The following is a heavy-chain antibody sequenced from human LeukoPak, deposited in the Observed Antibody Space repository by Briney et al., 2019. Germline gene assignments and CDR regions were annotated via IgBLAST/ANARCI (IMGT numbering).Heavy chain of an antibody. CDR1: GLSISSYY. CDR3: ARHDGSSWYYAFDV. Sequence: AEALSLTCTVSGLSISSYYLSWIRQPPGKGLEWIGYIYYSGSTNYNPSLKSRVTISLDTSKNQFSLKLSSVTAADTAVYYCARHDGSSWYYAFDVWSQGTMVTVSS. V-gene: IGHV4-59*08. CDR2: IYYSGST. J-gene: IGHJ3*01. D-gene: IGHD6-13*01.